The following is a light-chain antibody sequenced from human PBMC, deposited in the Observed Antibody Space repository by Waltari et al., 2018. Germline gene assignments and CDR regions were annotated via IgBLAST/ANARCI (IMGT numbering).Light chain of an antibody. V-gene: IGLV3-25*03. CDR2: KDT. Sequence: SYELTQPPPVSVSPGQTARITCPADAFPNHHAYWNPQKPGQAPVLVIYKDTERPSGIPERFSGSSSGTTVTLTISGVRAEDEADYYCQSADSSGTYPFGGGTKLTVL. CDR1: AFPNHH. J-gene: IGLJ2*01. CDR3: QSADSSGTYP.